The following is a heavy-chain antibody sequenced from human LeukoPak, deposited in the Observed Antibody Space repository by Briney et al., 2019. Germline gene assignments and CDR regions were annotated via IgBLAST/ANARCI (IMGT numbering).Heavy chain of an antibody. J-gene: IGHJ5*02. V-gene: IGHV4-34*01. CDR1: GGSFSGYY. CDR2: INHSGST. CDR3: ARRKGYVGWFDP. D-gene: IGHD1-1*01. Sequence: SETPSLTCAVYGGSFSGYYWSWIRQPPGKGLEWIGEINHSGSTNYNPSLKSRVTISVDTSKNQFSLKLSSVTAADTAVYYCARRKGYVGWFDPWGQGTLVTVSS.